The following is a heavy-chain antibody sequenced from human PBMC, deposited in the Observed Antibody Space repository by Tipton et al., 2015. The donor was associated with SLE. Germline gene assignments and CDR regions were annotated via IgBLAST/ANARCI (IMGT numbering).Heavy chain of an antibody. V-gene: IGHV4-34*01. CDR1: GGSFSGYY. Sequence: TLSLTCAVSGGSFSGYYWYWVRQPPEQGLEWIGEITNYNPSLKSRVTMSLDTSKNQFSLKLTSVTAADTAVYFCAREGSRRPFDIWGQGTMVTVSS. CDR2: IT. J-gene: IGHJ3*02. CDR3: AREGSRRPFDI.